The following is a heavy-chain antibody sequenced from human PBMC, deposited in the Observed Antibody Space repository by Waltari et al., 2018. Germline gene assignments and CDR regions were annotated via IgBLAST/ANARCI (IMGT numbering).Heavy chain of an antibody. CDR1: GGPISSSSYY. D-gene: IGHD5-12*01. CDR3: ARDSGYGRIYYYYYGMDV. J-gene: IGHJ6*02. CDR2: IYYSGTT. Sequence: QLQLQESGPGLVKPSETLSLTCTVSGGPISSSSYYWGWIRQPPGKGLEWIGSIYYSGTTYYNPSLKSRVTISVDTSKNQFSLKLSSVTAADTAVYYCARDSGYGRIYYYYYGMDVWGQGTTVTVSS. V-gene: IGHV4-39*07.